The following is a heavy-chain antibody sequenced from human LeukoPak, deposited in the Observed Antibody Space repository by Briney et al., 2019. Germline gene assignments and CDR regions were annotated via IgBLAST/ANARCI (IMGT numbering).Heavy chain of an antibody. Sequence: ASVKVSCKVSGYTLTELSMHWVRQAPGKGLEWMGGFDPEDGETIYAQRFQGRVTMTEDTSTDTAYMELSSLRSEDTAVYYCATGTLPRGVNFFDYWGQGTLVTVSS. CDR3: ATGTLPRGVNFFDY. CDR2: FDPEDGET. J-gene: IGHJ4*02. D-gene: IGHD3-16*01. V-gene: IGHV1-24*01. CDR1: GYTLTELS.